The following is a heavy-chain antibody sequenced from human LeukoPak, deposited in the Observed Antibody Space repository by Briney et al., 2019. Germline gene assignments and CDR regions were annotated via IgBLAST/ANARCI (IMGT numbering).Heavy chain of an antibody. D-gene: IGHD6-13*01. CDR1: GFTFSNSG. Sequence: GGSLRHSCAASGFTFSNSGMHWVRQAPGKGLEWVAVISSAGSNKYYTDSVKGRFTISRDNAKNSLYLQMNSLRAEDTAVYYCARARGRSSHHDYWGQGTLVTVSS. J-gene: IGHJ4*02. CDR2: ISSAGSNK. V-gene: IGHV3-30*03. CDR3: ARARGRSSHHDY.